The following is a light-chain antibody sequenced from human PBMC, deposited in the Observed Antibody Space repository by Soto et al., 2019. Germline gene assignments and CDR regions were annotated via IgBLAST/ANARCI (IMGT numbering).Light chain of an antibody. CDR2: DAS. V-gene: IGKV3-20*01. J-gene: IGKJ1*01. CDR1: QSVRNNY. CDR3: QQYGSSLPRT. Sequence: EIVLTQSPGTLSLSPGERATLSCRASQSVRNNYLAWYQQKPGQAPRLLIYDASSRATDIPDRFSGSGSGTDFTLTISRLEPEDFAVHYCQQYGSSLPRTFGQGTKVETK.